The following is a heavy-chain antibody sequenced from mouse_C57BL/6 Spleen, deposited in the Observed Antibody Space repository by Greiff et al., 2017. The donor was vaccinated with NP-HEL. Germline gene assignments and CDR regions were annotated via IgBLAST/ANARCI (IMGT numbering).Heavy chain of an antibody. CDR2: INYDGSST. CDR1: GFTFSDYY. Sequence: EVKVVESEGGLVQPGSSMKLSCTASGFTFSDYYMAWVRQVPEKGLEWVANINYDGSSTYYLDSLKSRFIISRDNAKNILYLQMSSLKSEDTATYYCARDEGLYDGYPYWYFDVWGTGTTVTVSS. CDR3: ARDEGLYDGYPYWYFDV. V-gene: IGHV5-16*01. D-gene: IGHD2-3*01. J-gene: IGHJ1*03.